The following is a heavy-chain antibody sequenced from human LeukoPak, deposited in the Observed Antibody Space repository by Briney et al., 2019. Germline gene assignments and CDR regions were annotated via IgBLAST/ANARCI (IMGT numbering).Heavy chain of an antibody. J-gene: IGHJ6*02. D-gene: IGHD2-21*02. CDR3: ASPPILRNCGGDCYYYYGMDV. V-gene: IGHV1-69*04. CDR1: GGTLSSHA. CDR2: IIPVFDII. Sequence: SVKVSCKASGGTLSSHAITCVRQAPGQGLGWMGRIIPVFDIINYAQKFQGRVTITADKSTSTAYMELSSLRSEDTAVYYCASPPILRNCGGDCYYYYGMDVWGQGTTVTVSS.